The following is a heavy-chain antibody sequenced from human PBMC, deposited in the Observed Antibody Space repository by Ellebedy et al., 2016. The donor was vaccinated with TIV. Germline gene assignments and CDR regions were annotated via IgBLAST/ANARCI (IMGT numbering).Heavy chain of an antibody. CDR1: GFTFSSYS. Sequence: GGSLRLXXAASGFTFSSYSMNWVRQAPGKGLEWVSSISSSSSYIYYADSVKGRFTISRDNAKNSLYLQMNSLRAEDTAVYYCARDLPKTLNYGMDVWGQGTTVTVSS. J-gene: IGHJ6*02. CDR2: ISSSSSYI. V-gene: IGHV3-21*01. CDR3: ARDLPKTLNYGMDV.